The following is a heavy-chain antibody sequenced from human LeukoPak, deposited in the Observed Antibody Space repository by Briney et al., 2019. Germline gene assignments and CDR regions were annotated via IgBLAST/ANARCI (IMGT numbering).Heavy chain of an antibody. CDR1: GFTFSSCA. CDR3: AKVCCSSTSCYPGGYYFDY. J-gene: IGHJ4*02. V-gene: IGHV3-23*01. D-gene: IGHD2-2*01. Sequence: GGSLRLSCAASGFTFSSCAMSWVRQAPGKGLEWVSAISGSGGSTYYADSVKGRFTISRDNSKNTLYLQMNSLRAEDTAVYYCAKVCCSSTSCYPGGYYFDYWGQGTLVTVSS. CDR2: ISGSGGST.